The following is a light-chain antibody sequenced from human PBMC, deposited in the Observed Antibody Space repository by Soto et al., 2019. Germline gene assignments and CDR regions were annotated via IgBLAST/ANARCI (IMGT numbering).Light chain of an antibody. CDR3: QQSYSTPWT. Sequence: DIQMTQSPSSLSASVGERVTITCRASQSISSYLNWYQQKPGKAPKLLIYAASSLQSVVPSRFSGSGSGTDFTLTISSLQPEDFANYYCQQSYSTPWTFGQGTKVEIK. CDR1: QSISSY. J-gene: IGKJ1*01. V-gene: IGKV1-39*01. CDR2: AAS.